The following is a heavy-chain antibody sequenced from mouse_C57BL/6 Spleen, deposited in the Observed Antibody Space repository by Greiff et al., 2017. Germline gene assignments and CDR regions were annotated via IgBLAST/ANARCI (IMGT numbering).Heavy chain of an antibody. Sequence: QVQLQQPGAELVMPGASVKLSCKASGYTFTSYWMHWVKQRPGPGLEWIGEIDPSDSYTNYNQKFKGKSTLTVDKSSSTAYMQLSSLTSEDSAVYYCARIYYDYGFAYWGQGTLVTVSA. CDR1: GYTFTSYW. CDR3: ARIYYDYGFAY. D-gene: IGHD2-4*01. CDR2: IDPSDSYT. V-gene: IGHV1-69*01. J-gene: IGHJ3*01.